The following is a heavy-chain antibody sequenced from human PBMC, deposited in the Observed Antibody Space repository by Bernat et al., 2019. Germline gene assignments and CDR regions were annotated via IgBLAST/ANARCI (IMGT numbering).Heavy chain of an antibody. J-gene: IGHJ6*03. CDR1: GFTFSSYG. Sequence: QVQLVESGGGVVQPGRSLRLSCAASGFTFSSYGMHWVRQAPGKGLEWVAVIWYDGSNKYYADSVKGRFTISRDNSKNTLYLQMNSLRAEDTAVYYCARGGLRRYYYYYMDVWGKGTTVTVSS. CDR3: ARGGLRRYYYYYMDV. D-gene: IGHD4-17*01. CDR2: IWYDGSNK. V-gene: IGHV3-33*01.